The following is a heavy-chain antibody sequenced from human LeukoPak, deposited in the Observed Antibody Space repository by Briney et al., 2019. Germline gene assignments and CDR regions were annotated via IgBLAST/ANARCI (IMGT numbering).Heavy chain of an antibody. CDR3: ATGTGDYSVSEYFQY. CDR1: GFTFDSYG. V-gene: IGHV3-30*03. D-gene: IGHD4-11*01. J-gene: IGHJ1*01. Sequence: GRSLRLSCAASGFTFDSYGMHWVRQAPGKGLEWVAVISYDGSNKYYADSVKGRFTISRDNSKNTLYLQMNSLRAEDTAVYYCATGTGDYSVSEYFQYWGQGTLVTASS. CDR2: ISYDGSNK.